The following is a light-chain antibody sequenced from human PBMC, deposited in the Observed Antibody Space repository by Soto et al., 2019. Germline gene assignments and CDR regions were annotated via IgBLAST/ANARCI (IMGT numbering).Light chain of an antibody. J-gene: IGLJ3*02. CDR3: QAYDSRLSGSV. V-gene: IGLV1-40*01. CDR2: GNN. Sequence: QPVLTQPPSVSGAPGQRVTISCTGSSSNIGAPYDVHWYQQLPGTAPKLLIYGNNNRPSGVPDRFSGSKSGTSASLAITGLQAEDEADYYCQAYDSRLSGSVFGGGTKLTVL. CDR1: SSNIGAPYD.